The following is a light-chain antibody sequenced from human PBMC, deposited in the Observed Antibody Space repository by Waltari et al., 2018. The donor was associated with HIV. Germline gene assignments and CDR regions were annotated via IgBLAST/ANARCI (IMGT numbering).Light chain of an antibody. J-gene: IGLJ2*01. CDR2: GKN. CDR1: SLRSYY. Sequence: SSELTQDPAASVALGQTVRITCPGDSLRSYYASWYQQKPGQAPVLVIYGKNNRPSGSQARFAGFSSGNTAALTSTGAQAEDEADYYCNSRDSSGNHLVFGGGTKLTVL. V-gene: IGLV3-19*01. CDR3: NSRDSSGNHLV.